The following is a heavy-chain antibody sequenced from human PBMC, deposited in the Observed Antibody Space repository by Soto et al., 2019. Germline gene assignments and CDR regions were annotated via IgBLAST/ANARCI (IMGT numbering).Heavy chain of an antibody. CDR1: GDSISTFY. V-gene: IGHV4-59*01. D-gene: IGHD3-22*01. CDR2: VYYTGST. CDR3: ARGRTVRNYADNSSDYFYFFDY. J-gene: IGHJ4*02. Sequence: SLTCTVSGDSISTFYWGWMRQSPGKELEWIGYVYYTGSTNYNPSLKSRVTISVDRSKNQFSLKLTSANAADTAVYYCARGRTVRNYADNSSDYFYFFDYWGQGTNVTVYS.